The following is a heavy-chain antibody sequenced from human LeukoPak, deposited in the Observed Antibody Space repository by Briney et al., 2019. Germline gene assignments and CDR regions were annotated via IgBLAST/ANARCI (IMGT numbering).Heavy chain of an antibody. J-gene: IGHJ4*02. CDR2: ISGSGGST. V-gene: IGHV3-23*01. CDR1: GFTFSSYA. CDR3: AKELNDSSVLPSYFDY. Sequence: GGSLRLSCAASGFTFSSYAMSWVRQAPGKGLEWVSAISGSGGSTYYADSVKGRFTISRDNSKNTLYLQMNSLRAEDTAVYYCAKELNDSSVLPSYFDYWARGPLVTVSS. D-gene: IGHD3-22*01.